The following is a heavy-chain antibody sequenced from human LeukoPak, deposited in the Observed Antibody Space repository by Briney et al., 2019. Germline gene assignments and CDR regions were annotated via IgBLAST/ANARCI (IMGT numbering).Heavy chain of an antibody. Sequence: GGSLRLSCAASGFTLSSYAVSCVHHGPVNGLGWLSVINSEGGATYYADSVKGRFAISRDNSKNTLYLQINSLRSEATSVYYRARAPRSLVSIAARPYYFDYWGRESLVTVSS. CDR2: INSEGGAT. CDR1: GFTLSSYA. J-gene: IGHJ4*02. CDR3: ARAPRSLVSIAARPYYFDY. D-gene: IGHD6-6*01. V-gene: IGHV3-23*01.